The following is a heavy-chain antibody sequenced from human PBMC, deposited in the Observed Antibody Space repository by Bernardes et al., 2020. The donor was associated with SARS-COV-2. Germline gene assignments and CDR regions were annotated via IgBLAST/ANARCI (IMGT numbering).Heavy chain of an antibody. CDR2: ITPMLLA. Sequence: SVKVSCKASGGTFDSYTLIWVRQAPGQGLEWLGRITPMLLANYAEKFQGRVTIAADKSTSTSYMELSSLTSEDTAVYYCGGGYSNYVGDPYYGLDAWGQGTTVTVSS. J-gene: IGHJ6*02. V-gene: IGHV1-69*02. D-gene: IGHD4-4*01. CDR3: GGGYSNYVGDPYYGLDA. CDR1: GGTFDSYT.